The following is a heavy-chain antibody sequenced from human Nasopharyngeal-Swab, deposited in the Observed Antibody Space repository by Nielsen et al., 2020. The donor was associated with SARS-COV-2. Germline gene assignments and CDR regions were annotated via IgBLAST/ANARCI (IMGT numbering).Heavy chain of an antibody. D-gene: IGHD5-18*01. V-gene: IGHV3-9*01. CDR3: AKEGQDSYGTLTFYYYYYMDV. Sequence: WIRQPPGKGLEWVSGISWNSGSIGDADSVKGRFTISRDNARNSLYLQMNSLRAEDTALYYCAKEGQDSYGTLTFYYYYYMDVWGKGTTVTVSS. CDR2: ISWNSGSI. J-gene: IGHJ6*03.